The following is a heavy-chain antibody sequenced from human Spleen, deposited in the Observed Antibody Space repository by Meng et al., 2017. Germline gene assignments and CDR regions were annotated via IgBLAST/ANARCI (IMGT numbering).Heavy chain of an antibody. J-gene: IGHJ3*02. CDR3: ASPRELLFLFAFDI. CDR1: GFTFSSYS. D-gene: IGHD1-26*01. Sequence: GGSLRLSCAASGFTFSSYSMNWVRQAPGKGLAWVSYISSSGSTIYYADSVKGRFTISRDNAKNSLYLQMNSLRAEDTAVYYCASPRELLFLFAFDIWGQGTMVTVSS. V-gene: IGHV3-48*04. CDR2: ISSSGSTI.